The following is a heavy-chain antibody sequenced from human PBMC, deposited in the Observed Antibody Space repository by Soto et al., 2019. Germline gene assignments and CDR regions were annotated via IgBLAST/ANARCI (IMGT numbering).Heavy chain of an antibody. D-gene: IGHD3-22*01. CDR2: IYYSGST. CDR1: GGSISSYY. V-gene: IGHV4-59*01. CDR3: ARGYTWGYYDSSGYFDY. Sequence: PSETLSLTCTVSGGSISSYYWSWIRQPPGKGLEWIGYIYYSGSTNYNPSLKSRVTISVDTSKNQFSLKLSSVTAADTAVYYCARGYTWGYYDSSGYFDYWGPGTLVTVSS. J-gene: IGHJ4*02.